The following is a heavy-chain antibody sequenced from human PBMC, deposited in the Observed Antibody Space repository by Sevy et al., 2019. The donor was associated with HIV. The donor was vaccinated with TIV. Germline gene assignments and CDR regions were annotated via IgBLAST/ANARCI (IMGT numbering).Heavy chain of an antibody. CDR3: TTGDYIWGSYRHRNVGYYFDY. CDR1: GFTFSNAW. V-gene: IGHV3-15*01. CDR2: IKSKTDGGTT. D-gene: IGHD3-16*02. Sequence: GGSLRLSCAASGFTFSNAWMIWVRQAPGKGLEWVGRIKSKTDGGTTDYAAPVKGRFIISRDDSKNTLYLQMNSLKTEDTAVYYCTTGDYIWGSYRHRNVGYYFDYWGQGTLVTVSS. J-gene: IGHJ4*02.